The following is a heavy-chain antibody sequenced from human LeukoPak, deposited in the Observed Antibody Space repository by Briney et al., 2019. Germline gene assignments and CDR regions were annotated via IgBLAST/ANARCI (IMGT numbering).Heavy chain of an antibody. D-gene: IGHD3-16*01. CDR2: IKQDGSEK. J-gene: IGHJ4*02. Sequence: GGSLRLSCAASGFTFSSYWMSWVRQAPGKGLEWVANIKQDGSEKYYVDSVKGRFTISRDNAKNSLYLQMNSLRAEDTAVYYCARDFLGWGSQVDYWGQGTLVTVSS. CDR3: ARDFLGWGSQVDY. V-gene: IGHV3-7*01. CDR1: GFTFSSYW.